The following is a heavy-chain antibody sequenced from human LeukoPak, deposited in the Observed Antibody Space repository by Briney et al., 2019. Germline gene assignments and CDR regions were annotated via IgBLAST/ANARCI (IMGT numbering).Heavy chain of an antibody. CDR3: ASIAVTTSYYYYGMDV. V-gene: IGHV3-30*04. D-gene: IGHD4-17*01. CDR1: GFTFSSYA. CDR2: ISYDGSNE. Sequence: PGGSLRLSCAASGFTFSSYAMHWVRQAPGKGLEWVAVISYDGSNEYYADSVKGRFTISRDNSKNTLYLQMNSLRAEDTAVYYCASIAVTTSYYYYGMDVWGQGTTVTVSS. J-gene: IGHJ6*02.